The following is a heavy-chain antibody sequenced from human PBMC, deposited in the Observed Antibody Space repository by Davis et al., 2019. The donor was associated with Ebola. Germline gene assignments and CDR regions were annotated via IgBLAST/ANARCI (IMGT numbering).Heavy chain of an antibody. V-gene: IGHV4-34*01. CDR3: ARHGSGYGMDV. D-gene: IGHD3-3*01. J-gene: IGHJ6*02. CDR1: GGSISSYY. CDR2: INHSGST. Sequence: SETLSLTCTVSGGSISSYYWSWIRQPPGKGLEWIGEINHSGSTNYNPSLKSRVTISVDTSKNQFSLKLSSVTAADTAVYYCARHGSGYGMDVWGQGTTVTVSS.